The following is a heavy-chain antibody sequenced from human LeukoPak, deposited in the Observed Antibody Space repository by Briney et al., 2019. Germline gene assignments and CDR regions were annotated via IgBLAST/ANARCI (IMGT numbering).Heavy chain of an antibody. CDR2: VNPVGGST. D-gene: IGHD5-18*01. CDR3: ARDLEYSYVSPFDY. V-gene: IGHV1-46*01. Sequence: GASVKVSCKASGYTFTSYYIHWVRQAPGQGLEWMGIVNPVGGSTTYAQKFQGRVTMTRDTSTSTVYMELSSQRSEDTAVYYCARDLEYSYVSPFDYWGQGTLVTVSS. J-gene: IGHJ4*02. CDR1: GYTFTSYY.